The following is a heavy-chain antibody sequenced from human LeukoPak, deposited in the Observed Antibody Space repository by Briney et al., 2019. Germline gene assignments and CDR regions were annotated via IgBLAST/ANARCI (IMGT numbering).Heavy chain of an antibody. Sequence: GGSLRLSCAASGFSLTPYGMSWVRQSPGKGLEWVSGIGGYDGSTYYADSLKGRFTISKDTSKNTLYLQMNSLRAEDTAVYYCAKDLDVYYYDSSGLDYWGQGTLVTVSS. V-gene: IGHV3-23*01. J-gene: IGHJ4*02. CDR3: AKDLDVYYYDSSGLDY. CDR2: IGGYDGST. CDR1: GFSLTPYG. D-gene: IGHD3-22*01.